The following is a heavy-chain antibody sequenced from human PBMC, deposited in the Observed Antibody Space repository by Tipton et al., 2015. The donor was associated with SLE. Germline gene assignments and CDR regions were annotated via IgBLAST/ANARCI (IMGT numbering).Heavy chain of an antibody. CDR1: GFTFSTYS. D-gene: IGHD6-19*01. Sequence: SLRLSCAASGFTFSTYSMNWVRQAPGKGLEWVSSITSTSSYTYYTDSVKGRFTISRDNAENSLFLQMISLRAEDTAVYYCARDQYSSGRWDYWGQGALVTVSS. CDR3: ARDQYSSGRWDY. V-gene: IGHV3-21*01. CDR2: ITSTSSYT. J-gene: IGHJ4*02.